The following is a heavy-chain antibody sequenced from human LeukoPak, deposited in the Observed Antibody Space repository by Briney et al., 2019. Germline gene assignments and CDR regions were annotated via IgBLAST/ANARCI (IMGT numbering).Heavy chain of an antibody. CDR1: GFTFSSYA. J-gene: IGHJ4*02. CDR3: ARRLGGANSFDY. Sequence: GGSLRLSCAASGFTFSSYAMSWVRQAPGKGLERVSLTSGSGGTTYYADSVKGRFTISRDNSKNTLYLQMNSLRDEDTAVYYCARRLGGANSFDYWGQGTLVTVSS. CDR2: TSGSGGTT. V-gene: IGHV3-23*01. D-gene: IGHD1-26*01.